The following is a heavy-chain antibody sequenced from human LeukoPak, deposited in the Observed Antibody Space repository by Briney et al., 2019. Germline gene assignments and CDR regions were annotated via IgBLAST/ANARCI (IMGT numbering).Heavy chain of an antibody. V-gene: IGHV4-59*01. CDR3: ARGTRRHYDGSGYYYGEFDS. CDR2: VFYSGST. Sequence: SETLSLTCTVPDDSIKSYFWTWIRQSPGKGMEWIGYVFYSGSTSYNPPLRSRLTMSVDTSKSQFSLNLNSVTTADTAMYYCARGTRRHYDGSGYYYGEFDSWGQGILVTVSS. D-gene: IGHD3-22*01. CDR1: DDSIKSYF. J-gene: IGHJ4*02.